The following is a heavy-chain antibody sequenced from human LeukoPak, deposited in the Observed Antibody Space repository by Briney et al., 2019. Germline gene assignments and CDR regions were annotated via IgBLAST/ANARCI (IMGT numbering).Heavy chain of an antibody. CDR2: IRYDGTNK. CDR3: ASRGYSYGYE. Sequence: GSLRLSCAASGFTFSSYGMHWVRQAPGKGLEWVAFIRYDGTNKYYADSVKGRFTISRDNSKNTLYLQMNSLRAEDTAVYYCASRGYSYGYEWGQGTLVTVSS. D-gene: IGHD5-18*01. V-gene: IGHV3-30*02. CDR1: GFTFSSYG. J-gene: IGHJ4*02.